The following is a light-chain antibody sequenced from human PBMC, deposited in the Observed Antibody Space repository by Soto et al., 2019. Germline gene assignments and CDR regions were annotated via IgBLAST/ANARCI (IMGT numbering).Light chain of an antibody. CDR3: QVWDISSDHPNV. CDR2: DDA. CDR1: NIGSKS. V-gene: IGLV3-21*02. J-gene: IGLJ1*01. Sequence: SYELTQPPSVSVAPGQTARITCGGNNIGSKSVHWYQKRPGQAPVLVVYDDADRPSGIPERFSGSNSGNTATLTISRVEAGDEADYYCQVWDISSDHPNVFGTGTKVPLL.